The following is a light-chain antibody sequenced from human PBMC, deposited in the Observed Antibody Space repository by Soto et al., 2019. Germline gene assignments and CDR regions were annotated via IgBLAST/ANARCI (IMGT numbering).Light chain of an antibody. Sequence: QSVLTQPPSVSVAPGQKVTISCSGSSSNIGNNYVSWYQQLPGTAPKLLIYDNNKRPSGIPDRFSGSKSGTSATLGITGLQTGDEADYYCGSWDSSRSAVVFGGGTKVTVL. CDR1: SSNIGNNY. CDR2: DNN. J-gene: IGLJ2*01. V-gene: IGLV1-51*01. CDR3: GSWDSSRSAVV.